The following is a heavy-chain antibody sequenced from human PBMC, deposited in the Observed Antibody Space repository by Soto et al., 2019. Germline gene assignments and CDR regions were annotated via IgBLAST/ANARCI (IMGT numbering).Heavy chain of an antibody. CDR3: AADYIWGSYRYPTAF. Sequence: QMQLVQSGPEVKKPGTSVKVSCKASGFTFTSSAMQWVRQARGQRLEWIGWIVVGSGNTNYAQKFQERVTITRDMANSPAYMELSSLRSEDTAVFYRAADYIWGSYRYPTAFWGQGTLVTVSS. J-gene: IGHJ4*02. CDR1: GFTFTSSA. CDR2: IVVGSGNT. V-gene: IGHV1-58*02. D-gene: IGHD3-16*02.